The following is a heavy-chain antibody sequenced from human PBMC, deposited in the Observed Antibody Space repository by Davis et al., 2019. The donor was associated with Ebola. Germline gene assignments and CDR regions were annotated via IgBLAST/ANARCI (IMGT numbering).Heavy chain of an antibody. J-gene: IGHJ3*02. V-gene: IGHV1-3*01. CDR2: INAGNGNT. Sequence: AASVKVSCKASEYTFTSYPMHWMRQAPGQRPEWMGWINAGNGNTKYSQRFQGRLTIIRDTSASTTYMELTRLTSDDTAVYYCARVSGPATIFPVGDALDTWGQGTMVTVSS. CDR3: ARVSGPATIFPVGDALDT. D-gene: IGHD3-10*02. CDR1: EYTFTSYP.